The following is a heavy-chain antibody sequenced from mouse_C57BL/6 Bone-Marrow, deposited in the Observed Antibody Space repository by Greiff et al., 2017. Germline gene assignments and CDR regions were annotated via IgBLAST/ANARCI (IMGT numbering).Heavy chain of an antibody. D-gene: IGHD1-1*01. CDR1: GYTFTSYW. V-gene: IGHV1-59*01. CDR2: IDPSDSYT. Sequence: QVQLQQPGAELVRPGTSVQLSCKASGYTFTSYWMHWVKQRPGQGLEWIGVIDPSDSYTNYNQRFKGKAPLTVNPSSCTAYMQLGSLTSEYSAVYDGARNPIASVVAPHFDVWGTGTTVTGAS. J-gene: IGHJ1*03. CDR3: ARNPIASVVAPHFDV.